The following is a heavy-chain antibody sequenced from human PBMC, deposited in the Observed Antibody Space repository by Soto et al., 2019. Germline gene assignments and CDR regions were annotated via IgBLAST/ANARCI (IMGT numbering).Heavy chain of an antibody. J-gene: IGHJ6*02. D-gene: IGHD2-15*01. V-gene: IGHV1-69*01. CDR1: GGTFSSYA. CDR3: ARDLVKPIVESYYYGMDV. Sequence: QVQLVQSGAEVKKPGSSVKVSCKASGGTFSSYAISWVRQAPGQGLEWMGGIIPIFGTANYAQKFQGRVTITADESTRTAYMELSRLRSEDTDVYYFARDLVKPIVESYYYGMDVWGHGTTVTVSS. CDR2: IIPIFGTA.